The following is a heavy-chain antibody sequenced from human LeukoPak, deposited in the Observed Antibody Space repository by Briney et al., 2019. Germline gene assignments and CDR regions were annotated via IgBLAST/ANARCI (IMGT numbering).Heavy chain of an antibody. V-gene: IGHV4-34*01. Sequence: SETLSLTCAVYGGSFSGYYWSWIRQPPGKGLEWIGEINHSGSTNYNPSLKSRVTISVDTSKNQFSLKLSSVTAADTAVYYCARVGWPSRGAGDYWGQGTLVTVSS. D-gene: IGHD1-26*01. CDR1: GGSFSGYY. CDR3: ARVGWPSRGAGDY. CDR2: INHSGST. J-gene: IGHJ4*02.